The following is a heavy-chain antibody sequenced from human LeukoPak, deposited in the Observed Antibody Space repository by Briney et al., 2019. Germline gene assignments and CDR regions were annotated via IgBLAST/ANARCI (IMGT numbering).Heavy chain of an antibody. J-gene: IGHJ4*02. CDR2: ITPSGDGT. CDR3: ASRWWPEED. Sequence: PGGSLRLSCAASGFTFSSPAMSWVRQTPGKGLEWVSSITPSGDGTYYADSVKGRFTISRDNSKNTLYLQMNSLRAEDTAVYYCASRWWPEEDWGQGTLVTVSS. V-gene: IGHV3-23*01. CDR1: GFTFSSPA. D-gene: IGHD2-15*01.